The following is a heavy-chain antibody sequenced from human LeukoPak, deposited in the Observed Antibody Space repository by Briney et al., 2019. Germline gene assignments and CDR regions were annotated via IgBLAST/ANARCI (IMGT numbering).Heavy chain of an antibody. CDR3: ARKSYGGNTFDY. CDR2: IYYSGST. Sequence: SETLSLTCTVSGGSISSYYWSWIRQPPGKGLEWIGYIYYSGSTNYNPSLKSRVTISVDTSKNQFSLKLSSVTAADTALYYCARKSYGGNTFDYWGQGTLVTVSS. D-gene: IGHD4-23*01. CDR1: GGSISSYY. J-gene: IGHJ4*02. V-gene: IGHV4-59*01.